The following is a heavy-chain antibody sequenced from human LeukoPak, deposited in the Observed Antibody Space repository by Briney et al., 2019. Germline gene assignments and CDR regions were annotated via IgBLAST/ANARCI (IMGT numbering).Heavy chain of an antibody. D-gene: IGHD3-22*01. CDR1: GYTFTSYA. CDR3: ARDLGDSSGYYGANWFDP. V-gene: IGHV7-4-1*02. J-gene: IGHJ5*02. Sequence: ASVKVSCKASGYTFTSYAMNWVRQATGQGLEWMGWINTNTGNPTYAQSFTGRFVFSLDTSVSTAYLQISSLKAEDTAVYYCARDLGDSSGYYGANWFDPWGQGTLVTVSS. CDR2: INTNTGNP.